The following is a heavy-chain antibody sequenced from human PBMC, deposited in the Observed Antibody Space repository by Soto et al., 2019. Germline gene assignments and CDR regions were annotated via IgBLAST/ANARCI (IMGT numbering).Heavy chain of an antibody. V-gene: IGHV3-30-3*01. D-gene: IGHD4-17*01. Sequence: QVYLVESGGGVVQPGRSLRLSCAASGFTFSNYAVQWVRQAPGKGLGWVELISYDGNNQFYADSVKGRFTISRDNSRNTLYLQMGSLRPEDTAIYYCATYDYGDNNFWGQGTLVTVSS. CDR3: ATYDYGDNNF. CDR2: ISYDGNNQ. CDR1: GFTFSNYA. J-gene: IGHJ4*02.